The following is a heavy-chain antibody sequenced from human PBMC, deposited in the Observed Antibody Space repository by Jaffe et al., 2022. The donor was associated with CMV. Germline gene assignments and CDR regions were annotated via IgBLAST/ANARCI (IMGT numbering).Heavy chain of an antibody. Sequence: EVQLVESGGGLVQPGGSLRLSCAASGFTFSSYEMNWVRQAPGKGLEWVSYISSSGSTIYYADSVKGRFTISRDNAKNSLYLQMNSLRAEDTAVYYCARGGRGYYDSSGPPFFSYWGQGTLVTVSS. J-gene: IGHJ4*02. CDR1: GFTFSSYE. CDR3: ARGGRGYYDSSGPPFFSY. D-gene: IGHD3-22*01. V-gene: IGHV3-48*03. CDR2: ISSSGSTI.